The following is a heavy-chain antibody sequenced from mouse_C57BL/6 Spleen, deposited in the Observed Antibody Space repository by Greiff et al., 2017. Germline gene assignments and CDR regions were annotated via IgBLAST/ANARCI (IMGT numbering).Heavy chain of an antibody. V-gene: IGHV5-17*01. J-gene: IGHJ4*01. Sequence: EVKLQESGGGLVKPGGSLKLSCAASGFTFSDYGMHWVRQAPEKGLEWVAYISSGSSTIYYADTVKGRFTISRDNAKNTLFLQMTSLRSEDTAMYYCARFHDYDDDVGYYYAMDYWGQGTSVTVSS. D-gene: IGHD2-4*01. CDR3: ARFHDYDDDVGYYYAMDY. CDR2: ISSGSSTI. CDR1: GFTFSDYG.